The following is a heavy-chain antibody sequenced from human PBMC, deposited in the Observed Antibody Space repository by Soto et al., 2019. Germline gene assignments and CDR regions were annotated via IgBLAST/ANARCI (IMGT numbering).Heavy chain of an antibody. V-gene: IGHV1-69*01. CDR1: GGSFTTHS. J-gene: IGHJ4*02. D-gene: IGHD6-19*01. CDR3: ARVAEEELAGTSFFDY. CDR2: LVPLFRTP. Sequence: VQLIQSGAEVKKTGSSVRVSCKTSGGSFTTHSITWMRQAPGQGLEWMGGLVPLFRTPNYAQKFQGRLTITADESTSTAYMELSNLRSEDTAMYYCARVAEEELAGTSFFDYWGQGTLVTVSS.